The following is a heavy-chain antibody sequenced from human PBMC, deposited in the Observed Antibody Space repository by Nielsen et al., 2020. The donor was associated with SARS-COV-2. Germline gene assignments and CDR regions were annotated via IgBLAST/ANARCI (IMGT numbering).Heavy chain of an antibody. CDR3: ARHHIEYRTSPAFEI. D-gene: IGHD6-6*01. V-gene: IGHV4-39*01. J-gene: IGHJ3*02. CDR1: GDSIRNSPYH. Sequence: SETLSLTCTVSGDSIRNSPYHWGWIRQSPGKGLEWIASIFYSGQTFYSPSLKSRVTISVDMSKNQFSLKLNSVTAADTSVYYCARHHIEYRTSPAFEIWGHGTMVSVSS. CDR2: IFYSGQT.